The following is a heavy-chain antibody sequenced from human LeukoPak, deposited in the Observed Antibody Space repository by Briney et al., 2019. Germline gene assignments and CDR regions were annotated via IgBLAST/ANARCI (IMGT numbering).Heavy chain of an antibody. CDR1: GVSFSDYN. CDR2: IYYSGST. V-gene: IGHV4-34*09. CDR3: ARVVVGATEFDY. Sequence: SETLSVTCAVYGVSFSDYNWTWIRQPPGKGLEWIGYIYYSGSTYYNPSLESRVTISVDTSKSQFSLKLSSVTAADTAVYYCARVVVGATEFDYWGQGTLVTVSS. D-gene: IGHD1-26*01. J-gene: IGHJ4*02.